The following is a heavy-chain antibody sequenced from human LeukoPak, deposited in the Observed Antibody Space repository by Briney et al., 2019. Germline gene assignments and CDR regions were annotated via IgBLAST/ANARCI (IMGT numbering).Heavy chain of an antibody. CDR2: ISSSSSYI. CDR3: AKEQGYYMGYFDY. J-gene: IGHJ4*02. D-gene: IGHD3-22*01. V-gene: IGHV3-21*04. Sequence: GGSLRLSCAASGFTFSSYSMNWVRQAPGKGLEWVSSISSSSSYIYYADSVKGRFTISRDNSKNTLYLQLNSLRAEDTAVYYCAKEQGYYMGYFDYWGQGTLVTVSS. CDR1: GFTFSSYS.